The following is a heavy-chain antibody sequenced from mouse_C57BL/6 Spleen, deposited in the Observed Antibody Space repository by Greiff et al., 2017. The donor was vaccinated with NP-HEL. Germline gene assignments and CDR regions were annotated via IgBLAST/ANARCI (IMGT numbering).Heavy chain of an antibody. CDR2: IYPGDGDT. D-gene: IGHD3-2*02. CDR3: ARWTAQAFYYFDY. Sequence: QVQLQQSGPELVKPGASVKISCKASGYAFSSSWMNWVKQRPGKGLEWIGRIYPGDGDTNYNGKFKGKATLTADKSSSTAYMQLSSLTSEDSAVYFCARWTAQAFYYFDYWGQGTTLTVSS. V-gene: IGHV1-82*01. CDR1: GYAFSSSW. J-gene: IGHJ2*01.